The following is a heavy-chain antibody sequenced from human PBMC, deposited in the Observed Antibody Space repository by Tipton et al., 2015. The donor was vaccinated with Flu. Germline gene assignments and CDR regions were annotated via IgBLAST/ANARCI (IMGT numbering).Heavy chain of an antibody. CDR2: ISPNSGVT. D-gene: IGHD2-2*01. V-gene: IGHV1-2*06. CDR3: ARVREYQLLSVDWFGP. J-gene: IGHJ5*02. Sequence: QLVQSGAEVKKPGASVKVSCKASGYTFSDYYIHWVRQAPGQGPEWLGRISPNSGVTNVAQNFQGRVTLTRDRSSTTASMELSSLRSDDTAVYYCARVREYQLLSVDWFGPWGQGTLVTVSS. CDR1: GYTFSDYY.